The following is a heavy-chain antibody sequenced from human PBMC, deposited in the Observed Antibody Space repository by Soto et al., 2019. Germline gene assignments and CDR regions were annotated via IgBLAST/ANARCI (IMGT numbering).Heavy chain of an antibody. J-gene: IGHJ6*02. Sequence: ASVKVYCKASGYTFTSYGISWVRQAPGQVLEWMGWISAYNGNTNYAQKLQGRVTMTTDTSTSTAYMELRSLRSDDTAVYYCARGDSSRWYYYYGMDVWGQGTTVTVSS. CDR1: GYTFTSYG. V-gene: IGHV1-18*01. CDR3: ARGDSSRWYYYYGMDV. D-gene: IGHD6-13*01. CDR2: ISAYNGNT.